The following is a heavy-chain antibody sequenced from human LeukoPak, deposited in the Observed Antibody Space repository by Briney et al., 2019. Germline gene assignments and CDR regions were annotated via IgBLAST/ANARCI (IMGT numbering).Heavy chain of an antibody. Sequence: PSDTLSLTCTVSGVSISSYYWSWIRQPAGKGLEWIGRIHTSGSTNYNPPLKSRVTMSLDTSKNQFSLKLTSVTAAETAVYYCARAPGSSGWGFRYWGQGALVTVSS. CDR1: GVSISSYY. CDR2: IHTSGST. J-gene: IGHJ4*02. CDR3: ARAPGSSGWGFRY. V-gene: IGHV4-4*07. D-gene: IGHD6-19*01.